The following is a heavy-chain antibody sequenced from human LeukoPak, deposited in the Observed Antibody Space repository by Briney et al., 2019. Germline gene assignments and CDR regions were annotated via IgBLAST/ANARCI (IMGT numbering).Heavy chain of an antibody. Sequence: PGGSLRLSCAASGFTFSSYAMHWVRQAPGKGLEWVAVISYDGSNKYYADSVKGRFTISRDNSKNTLYLQMNSLRAEDTAVYYCARGGRYCSSTSCYYYKALYYYYYMDVWGKGTTVTVSS. V-gene: IGHV3-30-3*01. CDR3: ARGGRYCSSTSCYYYKALYYYYYMDV. J-gene: IGHJ6*03. CDR2: ISYDGSNK. CDR1: GFTFSSYA. D-gene: IGHD2-2*01.